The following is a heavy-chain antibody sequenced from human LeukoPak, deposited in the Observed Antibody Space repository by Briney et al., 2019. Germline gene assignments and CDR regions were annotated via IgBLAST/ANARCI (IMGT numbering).Heavy chain of an antibody. CDR2: IYYSGST. Sequence: SETLSLTCTVSGGSISSSSYYWGWIRQPPGKGLEWIGSIYYSGSTYYDPSLKSRVTISVDTSKNQFSLKLSSVTAADTAVYYRARQSLSTGDAFDIWGQGTMVTVSS. CDR3: ARQSLSTGDAFDI. CDR1: GGSISSSSYY. V-gene: IGHV4-39*01. J-gene: IGHJ3*02. D-gene: IGHD1-14*01.